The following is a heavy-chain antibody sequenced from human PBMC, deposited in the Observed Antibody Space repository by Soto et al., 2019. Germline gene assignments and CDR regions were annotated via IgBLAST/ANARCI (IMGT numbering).Heavy chain of an antibody. V-gene: IGHV1-2*04. Sequence: ASVKVSCKASGYTFTGYYMHWVRQAPGQGLEWMGWINPNSGGTNYAQKFQGWVTMTRDTSISTAYMELSRLRSDDTAVYYCASAEDDFWSGYYKYWGQGTLVTVPS. CDR2: INPNSGGT. D-gene: IGHD3-3*01. CDR3: ASAEDDFWSGYYKY. J-gene: IGHJ4*02. CDR1: GYTFTGYY.